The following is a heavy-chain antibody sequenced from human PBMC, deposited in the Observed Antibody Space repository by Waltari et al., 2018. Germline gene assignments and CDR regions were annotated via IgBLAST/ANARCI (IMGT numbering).Heavy chain of an antibody. CDR1: GFTFSSYW. J-gene: IGHJ4*02. CDR2: IKQDGSEK. CDR3: ARSSSSAFDC. V-gene: IGHV3-7*01. Sequence: EVQLVESGGGLVLPGGSLRLSCAASGFTFSSYWMSWVRQAPGKGREWVANIKQDGSEKYYVDSVKGRFTISRDNAENSLYLQMNSLRAEDSAVYYCARSSSSAFDCWGQGTLVTVSS. D-gene: IGHD6-6*01.